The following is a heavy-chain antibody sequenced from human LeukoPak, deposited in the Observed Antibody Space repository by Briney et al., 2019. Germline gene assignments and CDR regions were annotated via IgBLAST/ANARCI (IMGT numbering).Heavy chain of an antibody. CDR3: VRFSGWPRPFDY. V-gene: IGHV3-74*01. CDR2: INSDGSST. D-gene: IGHD6-19*01. Sequence: GGSLRLSCAASGFTFSGYWMHWDRQAPGKGLVWVSRINSDGSSTNYADSVKGRFTISRDNAKNTLYLQMNSLRAEDTAVYYCVRFSGWPRPFDYWGQGTLVTVSS. CDR1: GFTFSGYW. J-gene: IGHJ4*02.